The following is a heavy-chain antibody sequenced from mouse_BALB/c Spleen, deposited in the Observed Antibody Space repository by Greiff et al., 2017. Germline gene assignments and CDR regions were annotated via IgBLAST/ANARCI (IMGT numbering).Heavy chain of an antibody. CDR1: GYTFTDYN. CDR3: ARGEYGNYGHAMDY. V-gene: IGHV1S29*02. D-gene: IGHD2-10*02. J-gene: IGHJ4*01. Sequence: EVQLQQSGPELVKPGASVKISCKASGYTFTDYNMHWVKQSHGKSLEWIGYIYPYNGGTGYNQKFKSKATLTVDNSSSTAYMELRSLTSEDSAVYYCARGEYGNYGHAMDYWGQGTSVTVSS. CDR2: IYPYNGGT.